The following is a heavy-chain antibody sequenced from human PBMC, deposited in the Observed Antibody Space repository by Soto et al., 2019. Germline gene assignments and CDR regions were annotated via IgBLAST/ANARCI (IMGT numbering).Heavy chain of an antibody. CDR3: AREYYDFWSGFVVFKNYYYYYGKDV. J-gene: IGHJ6*02. V-gene: IGHV4-4*07. D-gene: IGHD3-3*01. CDR2: SYTSGST. Sequence: SETLSLTCTVSGDSISSYSWSWIRQPPPEGLAWIVGSYTSGSTNYNPSLKSRVNMSVDTSKNQFSLKLSSVTAADTAVYYCAREYYDFWSGFVVFKNYYYYYGKDVWGQGTTVTVS. CDR1: GDSISSYS.